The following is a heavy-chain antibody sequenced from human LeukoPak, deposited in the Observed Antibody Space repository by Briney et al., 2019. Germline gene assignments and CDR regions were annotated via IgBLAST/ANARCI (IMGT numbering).Heavy chain of an antibody. V-gene: IGHV4-34*01. CDR2: INHSGST. D-gene: IGHD3-22*01. Sequence: SETLSLTCAVYGGSFSGYYWSWIRQPPGKGLEWIGEINHSGSTNYNPSLKSRVTISVDTSKNQFSLKLSSVTAADTAVYYCASVGGMDYYDNDPYGAFDIWGQGTMVTVSS. CDR1: GGSFSGYY. J-gene: IGHJ3*02. CDR3: ASVGGMDYYDNDPYGAFDI.